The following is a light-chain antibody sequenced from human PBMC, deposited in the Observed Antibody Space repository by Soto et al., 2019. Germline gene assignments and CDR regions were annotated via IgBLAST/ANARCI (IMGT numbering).Light chain of an antibody. J-gene: IGKJ4*01. CDR3: QQYKSWPPLT. V-gene: IGKV3-15*01. CDR1: QSVSSN. Sequence: EIVMTQSPATLSVSPGERVTLSCRASQSVSSNLAWYQQKPGQAPRLLIYGAFTRATGIPARFSGSGSGTEFTLTISSLQSEEFAVYYCQQYKSWPPLTFGGGTKVELK. CDR2: GAF.